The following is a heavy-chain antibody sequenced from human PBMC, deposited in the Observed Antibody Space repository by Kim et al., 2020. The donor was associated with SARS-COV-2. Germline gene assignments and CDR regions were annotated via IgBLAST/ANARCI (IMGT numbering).Heavy chain of an antibody. CDR3: AKRGDVTGTARGNYFAH. D-gene: IGHD1-7*01. Sequence: GGSLRLSCAASGFTSGFSFSSHAMSWVRQAPGKGLEWVSVISPSGATTYYADSVKGRFTISRDNSKNTVYLQMSSLRADDTAVYYCAKRGDVTGTARGNYFAHWGQGTLVTVSS. V-gene: IGHV3-23*01. CDR1: GFSFSSHA. CDR2: ISPSGATT. J-gene: IGHJ4*02.